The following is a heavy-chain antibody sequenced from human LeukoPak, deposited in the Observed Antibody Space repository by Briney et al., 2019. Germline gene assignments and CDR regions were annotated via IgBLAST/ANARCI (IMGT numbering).Heavy chain of an antibody. J-gene: IGHJ4*01. CDR1: GGSISSYY. CDR3: ARHRDYYDT. Sequence: SETLSLTCTVSGGSISSYYWSWIRQPPGKGLEWIGYIYYSGSTNYNPSLKSRVTISVDTSKNQFSLKLNSVTAADTAVYFCARHRDYYDTWGHGTLVTVSS. CDR2: IYYSGST. V-gene: IGHV4-59*01. D-gene: IGHD3-22*01.